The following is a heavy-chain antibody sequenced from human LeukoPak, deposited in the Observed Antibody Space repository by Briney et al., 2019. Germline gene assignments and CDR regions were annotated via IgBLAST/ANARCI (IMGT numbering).Heavy chain of an antibody. J-gene: IGHJ1*01. V-gene: IGHV4-61*01. Sequence: SETLSLTCTVSGGSISSSSYYWGWIRQPPGKGLEWIGYIYYSGSTNYNPSLKSRVTISVDTSKNQLSLKLSSVTAADTAVYYCAREGSRHYYDSSGNSRYFQHWGQGTLVTVSS. CDR2: IYYSGST. D-gene: IGHD3-22*01. CDR1: GGSISSSSYY. CDR3: AREGSRHYYDSSGNSRYFQH.